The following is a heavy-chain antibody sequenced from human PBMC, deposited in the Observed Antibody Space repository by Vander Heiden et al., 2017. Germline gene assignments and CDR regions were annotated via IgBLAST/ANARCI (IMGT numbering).Heavy chain of an antibody. CDR3: AKELTSSGGMDV. CDR2: ISGSGGST. V-gene: IGHV3-23*01. CDR1: GFPFSSYA. Sequence: EVRLLESGGGLVQPGGSLRLPWSASGFPFSSYAMSWVRQAPGKGLEWVSAISGSGGSTYYADSVKGRFTISRDNSKNTLYLQMNSLRAEDTAVYYCAKELTSSGGMDVWGQGTTVTVSS. J-gene: IGHJ6*02. D-gene: IGHD2-2*01.